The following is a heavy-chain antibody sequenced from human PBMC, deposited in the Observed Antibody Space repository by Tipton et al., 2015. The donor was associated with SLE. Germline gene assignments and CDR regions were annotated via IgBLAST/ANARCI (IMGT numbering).Heavy chain of an antibody. J-gene: IGHJ4*02. V-gene: IGHV5-51*01. D-gene: IGHD5-18*01. CDR2: IYPDDSDT. Sequence: VQLVQSGAEVKKPGESLKISCKGSGYSFTSYWIGWVRQMPGKGLEWMGIIYPDDSDTRYSPSFQGQVTISADKSIDTAYLQWDSLRASDTAMYYCARSRYTYGYGFDYWGQGTLVTVSP. CDR1: GYSFTSYW. CDR3: ARSRYTYGYGFDY.